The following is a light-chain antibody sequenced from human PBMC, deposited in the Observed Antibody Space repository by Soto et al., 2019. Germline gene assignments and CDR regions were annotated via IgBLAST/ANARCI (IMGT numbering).Light chain of an antibody. J-gene: IGKJ5*01. CDR3: QQRYNWPPIT. V-gene: IGKV3-11*01. CDR1: QSVSSN. Sequence: EILLTQSPATLSLSPGERATLSCRASQSVSSNLAWYQHKPGQAPRLLIYDTSNRATGVPARFSGSGSGTDFTLTISSLEPEDFAVYYCQQRYNWPPITFGQGTRLEIK. CDR2: DTS.